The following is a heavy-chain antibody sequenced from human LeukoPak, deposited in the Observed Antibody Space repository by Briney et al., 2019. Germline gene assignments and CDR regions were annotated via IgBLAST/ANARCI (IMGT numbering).Heavy chain of an antibody. V-gene: IGHV3-23*01. CDR3: AKARWVPTADAVL. J-gene: IGHJ4*02. Sequence: GGSLRLSCVASGFTFSSYAMSWVRETPARGLEWVSSLRGNGDAFYADSVKGRFTLSRDESRNTVYLQLNKLRVEDTAIYYCAKARWVPTADAVLWGQGTVVSVSS. CDR1: GFTFSSYA. CDR2: LRGNGDA. D-gene: IGHD1-26*01.